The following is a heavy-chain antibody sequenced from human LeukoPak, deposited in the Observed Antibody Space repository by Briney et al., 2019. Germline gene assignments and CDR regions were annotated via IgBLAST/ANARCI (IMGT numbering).Heavy chain of an antibody. CDR1: GGSFSGYY. V-gene: IGHV4-34*01. CDR3: KWELLQGTRYFDY. J-gene: IGHJ4*02. D-gene: IGHD1-26*01. CDR2: INHSGST. Sequence: PSETLSLTCAVYGGSFSGYYWSWIRQPPGKGLGWIGEINHSGSTNYNPSLKSRVTISVDTSKNQFSLKLSSVTAADTAVYYCKWELLQGTRYFDYWGQGTLVTVSS.